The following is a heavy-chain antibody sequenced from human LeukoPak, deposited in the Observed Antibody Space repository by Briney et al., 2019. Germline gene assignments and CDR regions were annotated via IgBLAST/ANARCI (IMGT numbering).Heavy chain of an antibody. J-gene: IGHJ5*02. CDR1: GFTFSEYG. V-gene: IGHV3-30*02. CDR3: AKDGSAWQQVVRDWFDP. CDR2: IGYVGSNK. D-gene: IGHD6-13*01. Sequence: PGGSLRLSCAASGFTFSEYGMHWVRQAPGKGLEWVAFIGYVGSNKYYADSVKGRFTISRDNSKNTLYLQMNSLRAEDTALYYCAKDGSAWQQVVRDWFDPWGQGTLVTVSS.